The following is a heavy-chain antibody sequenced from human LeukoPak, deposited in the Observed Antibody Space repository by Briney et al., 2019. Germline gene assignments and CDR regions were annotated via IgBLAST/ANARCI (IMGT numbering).Heavy chain of an antibody. D-gene: IGHD5-24*01. CDR1: SGSISNYY. Sequence: PSETLSLTCTVSSGSISNYYWSWIRQPPGKGLEWIGYIYYNGATSYNPSLKSRVTISVDTSKNQFSLKLSSVTAADTAVYYCARGMATHDYWGQGTLVTVSS. V-gene: IGHV4-59*12. CDR3: ARGMATHDY. J-gene: IGHJ4*02. CDR2: IYYNGAT.